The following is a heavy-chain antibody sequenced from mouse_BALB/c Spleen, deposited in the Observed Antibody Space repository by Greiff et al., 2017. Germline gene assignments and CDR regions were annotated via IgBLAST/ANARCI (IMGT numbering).Heavy chain of an antibody. J-gene: IGHJ1*01. CDR2: IDPENGDT. CDR1: GFNIKDYY. Sequence: EVQLQESGAELVRSGASVKLSCTASGFNIKDYYMHWVKQRPEQGLEWIGWIDPENGDTEYAPKFQGKATMTADTSSNTAYLQLSSLTSEDTAVYYCNSPYGNYGVWGAGTTVTVSS. V-gene: IGHV14-4*02. CDR3: NSPYGNYGV. D-gene: IGHD2-1*01.